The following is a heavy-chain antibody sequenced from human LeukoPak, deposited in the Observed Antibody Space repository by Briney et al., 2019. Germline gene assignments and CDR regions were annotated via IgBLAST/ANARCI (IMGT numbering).Heavy chain of an antibody. V-gene: IGHV1-69*05. Sequence: SVKVSCKASGGTFSSYAISWVRQAPGQGLEWMGRIIPIFGTANYAQKFQGRVTITTDESTSTAYMELSSLRSEDTAVYYCAREPCSGGSCYRGDYWGQGTLVTVSS. D-gene: IGHD2-15*01. CDR3: AREPCSGGSCYRGDY. CDR2: IIPIFGTA. CDR1: GGTFSSYA. J-gene: IGHJ4*02.